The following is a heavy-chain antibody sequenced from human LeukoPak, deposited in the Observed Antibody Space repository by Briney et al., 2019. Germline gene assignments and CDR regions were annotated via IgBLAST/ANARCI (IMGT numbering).Heavy chain of an antibody. D-gene: IGHD2-2*01. CDR2: IYSDGNT. Sequence: RGGSLRLSCAVSGFTVTSIYMSWVRQAPGKGLEWVSFIYSDGNTYYADSVKGRFTISRDSSRNTLYLQMNSLRVEDTAVYYCAGDTHSSNWYDHWGQGTLVTVSS. CDR3: AGDTHSSNWYDH. CDR1: GFTVTSIY. J-gene: IGHJ5*02. V-gene: IGHV3-53*01.